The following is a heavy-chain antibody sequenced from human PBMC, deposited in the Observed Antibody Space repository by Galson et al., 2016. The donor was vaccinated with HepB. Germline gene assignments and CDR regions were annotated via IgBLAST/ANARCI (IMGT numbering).Heavy chain of an antibody. Sequence: TLSLTCSVSGDSVTGGGHYWSWIRQHPGKGLEWIGYIHYSGGAYYNPSLKSRSAISLDTSNNQFSLTLSSVTAADTAVYYCVRGSQAPTSFPDRWGQGTLVTVSS. CDR1: GDSVTGGGHY. V-gene: IGHV4-31*03. CDR3: VRGSQAPTSFPDR. D-gene: IGHD2-15*01. CDR2: IHYSGGA. J-gene: IGHJ5*02.